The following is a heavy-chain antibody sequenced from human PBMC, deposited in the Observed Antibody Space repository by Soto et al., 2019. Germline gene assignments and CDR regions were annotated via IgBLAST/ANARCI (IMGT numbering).Heavy chain of an antibody. CDR2: ISYDGSNK. J-gene: IGHJ4*02. CDR3: AKGKLQLVRD. Sequence: VQLVESGGGVVQPGTSLRLSCAASGFTFSSYGMHWVRQAPGKGLEWVTVISYDGSNKYYADSVKGRFTISRDNSKNTLYLQMNILRAEDTAVYYCAKGKLQLVRDWGQGTLVTVSS. V-gene: IGHV3-30*18. CDR1: GFTFSSYG. D-gene: IGHD6-13*01.